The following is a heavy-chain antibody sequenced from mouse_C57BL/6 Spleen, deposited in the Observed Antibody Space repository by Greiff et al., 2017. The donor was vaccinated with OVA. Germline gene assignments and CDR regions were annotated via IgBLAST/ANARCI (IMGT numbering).Heavy chain of an antibody. Sequence: EVKLMESEGGLVQPGSSMKLSCTASGFTFSDYYMAWVRQVPEKGLEWVANINYDGSSTYYLDSLKSRFIISRDNAKNILYLQMSSLKSEDTATYYCARDRDSSGYVGYAMDYWGQGTSVTVSS. V-gene: IGHV5-16*01. CDR2: INYDGSST. CDR1: GFTFSDYY. J-gene: IGHJ4*01. D-gene: IGHD3-2*02. CDR3: ARDRDSSGYVGYAMDY.